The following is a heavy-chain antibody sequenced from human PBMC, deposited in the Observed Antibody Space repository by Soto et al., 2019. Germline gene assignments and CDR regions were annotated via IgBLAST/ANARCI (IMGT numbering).Heavy chain of an antibody. CDR2: IRNKANSYAT. J-gene: IGHJ3*02. CDR3: TRLISIHI. Sequence: GGSLRLSCAASGFTFSGSAMHWVRQASGKGLEWVGRIRNKANSYATAYAASVKGRFTISRDDSKNTAYLQMNSLKTEDTAVYYCTRLISIHIWGQGTMVTVSS. V-gene: IGHV3-73*01. D-gene: IGHD3-16*02. CDR1: GFTFSGSA.